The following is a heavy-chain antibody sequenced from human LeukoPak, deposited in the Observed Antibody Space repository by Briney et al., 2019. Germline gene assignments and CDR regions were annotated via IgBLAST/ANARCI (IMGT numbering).Heavy chain of an antibody. CDR1: GCTFTSYG. Sequence: SVKVSCKASGCTFTSYGISWVRQAPGQGLEWMGWISAYNGNTNYAQKLQGRVTMTTDSSSTTAYMERRSLRSDDTAVYYCARGGSPGQIAAAGYSDYWGEGTLVTVSS. CDR2: ISAYNGNT. D-gene: IGHD6-13*01. CDR3: ARGGSPGQIAAAGYSDY. V-gene: IGHV1-18*01. J-gene: IGHJ4*02.